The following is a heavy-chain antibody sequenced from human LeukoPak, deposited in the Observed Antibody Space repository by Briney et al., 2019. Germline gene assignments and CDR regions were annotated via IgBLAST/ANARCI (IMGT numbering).Heavy chain of an antibody. J-gene: IGHJ4*02. CDR1: GGSISSGGYY. CDR2: TYYSGST. CDR3: ARVTYSSSWYYFDY. Sequence: SETLSLTCTVSGGSISSGGYYWSWIRQHPGKGLEWIGYTYYSGSTYYNPSLKSRVTISVDTSKNQFSLKLSSVTAADTAVYYCARVTYSSSWYYFDYWGQGTLVTVSS. V-gene: IGHV4-31*03. D-gene: IGHD6-13*01.